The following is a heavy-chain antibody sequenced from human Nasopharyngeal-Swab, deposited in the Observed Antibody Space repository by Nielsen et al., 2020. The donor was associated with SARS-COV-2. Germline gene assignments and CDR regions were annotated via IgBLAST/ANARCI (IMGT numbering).Heavy chain of an antibody. J-gene: IGHJ4*02. Sequence: GESLKISCAGSGFTFSSSWLHWVRQAPGEGLVWVARLNGDATTVDYADSVKGRFTISRDNAKNTLYLQMNGLRDEDTAIYCCARAGEYRFDYWGQGTLVTVSS. CDR1: GFTFSSSW. CDR2: LNGDATTV. CDR3: ARAGEYRFDY. D-gene: IGHD7-27*01. V-gene: IGHV3-74*01.